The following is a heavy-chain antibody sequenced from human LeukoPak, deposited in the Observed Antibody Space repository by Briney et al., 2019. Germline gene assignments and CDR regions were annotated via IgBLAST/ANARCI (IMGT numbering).Heavy chain of an antibody. CDR2: ISYDGSNK. Sequence: GGSLRLSCAASGFAFSSYGMHWVRQAPGKGLEWVAVISYDGSNKYYADSVKGRFTISRDNSKNTLYLQMNSLRAEDTAVYYCAKDPGLLLFGEYAFDIWGQGTMVTVSS. D-gene: IGHD3-10*01. CDR1: GFAFSSYG. V-gene: IGHV3-30*18. CDR3: AKDPGLLLFGEYAFDI. J-gene: IGHJ3*02.